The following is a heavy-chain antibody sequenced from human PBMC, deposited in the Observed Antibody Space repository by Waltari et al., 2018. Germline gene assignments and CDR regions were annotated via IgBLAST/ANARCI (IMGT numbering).Heavy chain of an antibody. CDR1: GFTFSRYA. V-gene: IGHV3-23*01. D-gene: IGHD3-9*01. J-gene: IGHJ3*02. CDR2: ISGSGGST. Sequence: EVQLLESGGGLVQPGESLRLSCAASGFTFSRYAMSWVLQAPAQGLEWVSAISGSGGSTYYADSVKGRFTISRDNSKNTLYLQMNSRRAEDTAVYYGAKESAYDILTGYWYNPDAFDIWGQGTMVTVSS. CDR3: AKESAYDILTGYWYNPDAFDI.